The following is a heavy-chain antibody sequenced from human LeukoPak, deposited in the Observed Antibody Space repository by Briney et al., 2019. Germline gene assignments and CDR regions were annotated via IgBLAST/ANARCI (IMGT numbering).Heavy chain of an antibody. CDR2: INHSGST. Sequence: SETLSLTCAVYGGSFSGYYWSWIRQPPGKGLEWIGEINHSGSTNYNPSLKSRVTMSVDTSKNQFSLKLSSVTAADTAVYYCARSDPTTYFAFDIWGQGTMVTVSS. CDR1: GGSFSGYY. V-gene: IGHV4-34*01. D-gene: IGHD2/OR15-2a*01. CDR3: ARSDPTTYFAFDI. J-gene: IGHJ3*02.